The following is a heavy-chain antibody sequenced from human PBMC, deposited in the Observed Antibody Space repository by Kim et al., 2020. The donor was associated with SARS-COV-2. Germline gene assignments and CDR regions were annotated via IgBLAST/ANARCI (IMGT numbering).Heavy chain of an antibody. Sequence: GESLKISCKGSGYSFTSYWISWVRQMPGKGLEWMGRIDPSDSYTNYSPSFQGHVTISADKSISTAYLQWSSLKASDTAMYYCAIYYGSGSYIDYWGQGTLVTVSS. CDR3: AIYYGSGSYIDY. J-gene: IGHJ4*02. CDR1: GYSFTSYW. CDR2: IDPSDSYT. V-gene: IGHV5-10-1*01. D-gene: IGHD3-10*01.